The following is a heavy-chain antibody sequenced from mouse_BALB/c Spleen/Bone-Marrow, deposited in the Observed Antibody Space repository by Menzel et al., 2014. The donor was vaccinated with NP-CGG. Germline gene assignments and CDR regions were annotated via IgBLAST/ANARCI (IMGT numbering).Heavy chain of an antibody. CDR2: ISTYSGNT. D-gene: IGHD1-2*01. J-gene: IGHJ3*01. CDR1: GYTFTDYA. V-gene: IGHV1-67*01. CDR3: ARGLRHQAWFAY. Sequence: QVQLQHPGPELVRPGLSVKISCKGSGYTFTDYAMHWVKQSHAKSLEWIGVISTYSGNTNYNQKFKGKATMTVDKSSSTAYMELARLTSEDSAIYYCARGLRHQAWFAYWGQGTLVTVSA.